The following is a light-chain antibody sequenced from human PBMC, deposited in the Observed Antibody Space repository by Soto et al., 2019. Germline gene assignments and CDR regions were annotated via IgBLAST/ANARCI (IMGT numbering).Light chain of an antibody. CDR2: DAS. CDR3: QQYNTYWT. J-gene: IGKJ3*01. V-gene: IGKV1-5*01. Sequence: DIQMTQSPSTLSASVGDRVTITCRASQTIIRWLAWYQQKPGKAPKLLIYDASNLESGVPSRFSGSGSGTEFTLTISSLQPDDFATYYCQQYNTYWTFGPGTKVDIK. CDR1: QTIIRW.